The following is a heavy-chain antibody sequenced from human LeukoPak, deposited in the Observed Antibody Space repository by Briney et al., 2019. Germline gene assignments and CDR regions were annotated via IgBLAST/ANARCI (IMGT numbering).Heavy chain of an antibody. J-gene: IGHJ4*02. CDR3: ASTDFWSGYVDY. D-gene: IGHD3-3*01. CDR1: GGSVSSGSHY. Sequence: SETLSLTCTVSGGSVSSGSHYWSWIRQPPGKGLEWIGYIYYSGSTNYNPSLKSRVTISVDTSKNQFSLKLSSVTAADTAVYYCASTDFWSGYVDYWGQGTLVTVSS. CDR2: IYYSGST. V-gene: IGHV4-61*01.